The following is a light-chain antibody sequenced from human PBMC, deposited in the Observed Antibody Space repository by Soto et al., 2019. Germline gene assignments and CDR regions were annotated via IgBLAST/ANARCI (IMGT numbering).Light chain of an antibody. CDR3: SSHSSSSTLVV. V-gene: IGLV2-14*03. J-gene: IGLJ2*01. CDR1: SSDVGGYNY. CDR2: DVN. Sequence: QSALTQPASMSGSPGQSITISCTGTSSDVGGYNYVSWYRQHPGKAPKLMIYDVNNRPSGVSNRFSGSKSGNTASLPISGPQAEDEADYYCSSHSSSSTLVVFGGGTKLTVL.